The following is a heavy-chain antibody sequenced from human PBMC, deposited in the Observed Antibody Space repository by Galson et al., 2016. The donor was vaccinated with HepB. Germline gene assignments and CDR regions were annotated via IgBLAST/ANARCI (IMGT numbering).Heavy chain of an antibody. V-gene: IGHV1-69*06. J-gene: IGHJ4*02. Sequence: SVKVSCKASGDIFSSFAISWLRQAPGQRLEWLGGMIPMFGTENYAQRFRGRVTISADKSTNTAYMDLTSLRPDDTAVYYRARGHISDYGPGYYFDYWGQGTLVTVSS. CDR2: MIPMFGTE. CDR1: GDIFSSFA. D-gene: IGHD4-17*01. CDR3: ARGHISDYGPGYYFDY.